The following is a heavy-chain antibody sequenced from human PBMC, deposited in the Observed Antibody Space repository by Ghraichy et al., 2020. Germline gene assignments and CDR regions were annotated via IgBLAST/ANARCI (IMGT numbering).Heavy chain of an antibody. Sequence: ASVKVSCKASGYTFTGYYMHWVRQAPGQGLEWMGWINPNSGGTNYAQKFQGRVTMTRDTSISTAYMELSRLRSDDTAVYYCARGDMGKAVPAAIKDSTKSGMDVWGQGTTVTVSS. CDR1: GYTFTGYY. V-gene: IGHV1-2*02. CDR3: ARGDMGKAVPAAIKDSTKSGMDV. D-gene: IGHD2-2*01. J-gene: IGHJ6*02. CDR2: INPNSGGT.